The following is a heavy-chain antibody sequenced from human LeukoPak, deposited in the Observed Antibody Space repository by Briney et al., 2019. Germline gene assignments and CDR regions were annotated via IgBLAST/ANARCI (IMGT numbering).Heavy chain of an antibody. CDR3: AAATAAAGASNGMDV. D-gene: IGHD6-13*01. J-gene: IGHJ6*02. CDR1: GFTFTTSW. Sequence: GGSLRLSCAASGFTFTTSWMHWVRQAPGKGLVWVSRINKDGNSSNYADSVKGRFTISRDNAKNTLYLQMNSLRIEDTAVYYCAAATAAAGASNGMDVWGQGTTVTVSS. V-gene: IGHV3-74*01. CDR2: INKDGNSS.